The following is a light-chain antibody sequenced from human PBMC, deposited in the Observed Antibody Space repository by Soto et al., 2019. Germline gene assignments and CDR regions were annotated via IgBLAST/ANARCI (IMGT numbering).Light chain of an antibody. CDR1: SSDVGGYNY. Sequence: QSVLTQPPSASGSLGQSVTISCTGTSSDVGGYNYVSWYQQHPGKAPKLMIYDVSNRPSGVSNRFSGSKSGNTASLTISGLQAEDEADYYCSSDTSSSSYVFGTGTKVTVL. J-gene: IGLJ1*01. CDR2: DVS. CDR3: SSDTSSSSYV. V-gene: IGLV2-14*01.